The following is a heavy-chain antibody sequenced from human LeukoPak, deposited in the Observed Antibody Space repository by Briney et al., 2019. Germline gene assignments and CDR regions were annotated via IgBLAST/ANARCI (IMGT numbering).Heavy chain of an antibody. V-gene: IGHV3-21*01. Sequence: PGGSLRLSCAASGFTFSSYSMNWVRQAPGKGLEWVSSISSSSSYIYYADSVKGRFTISRDNAKNSLYLQMNSLRAEDTAVYHCAREYSSSWWNAFDIWGQGTMVTVSS. J-gene: IGHJ3*02. CDR1: GFTFSSYS. CDR2: ISSSSSYI. CDR3: AREYSSSWWNAFDI. D-gene: IGHD6-13*01.